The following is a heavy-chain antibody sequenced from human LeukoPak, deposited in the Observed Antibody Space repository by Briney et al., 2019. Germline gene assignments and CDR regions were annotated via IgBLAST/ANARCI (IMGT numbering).Heavy chain of an antibody. D-gene: IGHD6-13*01. V-gene: IGHV4-59*11. J-gene: IGHJ5*02. CDR1: GGSISSHY. Sequence: LETLSLTCTVSGGSISSHYWSWIRQPPGKGLEWIGYIYYSGSTNYNPSLKSRVTISVDTSKNQFSLKLSSVTAADTAVYYCARKPYSSSWYGWFDPWGQGTLVTVSS. CDR3: ARKPYSSSWYGWFDP. CDR2: IYYSGST.